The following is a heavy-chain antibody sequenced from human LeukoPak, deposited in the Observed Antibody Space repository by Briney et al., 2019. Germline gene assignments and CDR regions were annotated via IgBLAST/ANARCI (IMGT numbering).Heavy chain of an antibody. V-gene: IGHV3-30*03. CDR1: GFTFSSYG. J-gene: IGHJ3*02. CDR3: VRGMNDAFDI. D-gene: IGHD3-10*01. Sequence: GGSLRLSCAASGFTFSSYGMHWVRQAPGKGLEWVAVISYDGSNKYYVDSVKGRFTISRDNSKNTLYLQMNSLRAEDTAVYYCVRGMNDAFDIWGQGTMVTVSS. CDR2: ISYDGSNK.